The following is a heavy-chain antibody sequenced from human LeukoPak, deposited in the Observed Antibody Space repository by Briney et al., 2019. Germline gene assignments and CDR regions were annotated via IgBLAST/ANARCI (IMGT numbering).Heavy chain of an antibody. CDR3: AKEFCSSTSCYTDAPSTIDY. J-gene: IGHJ4*02. Sequence: GGSLRLSCAASGFTFSSYGMHWVRQAPGKGLEWVAFIRYDGSNKYYADSVKGRFTISRDNSKNTLYLQMNSLRAEDTAVYYCAKEFCSSTSCYTDAPSTIDYWGQGTLVTVSS. D-gene: IGHD2-2*02. CDR1: GFTFSSYG. V-gene: IGHV3-30*02. CDR2: IRYDGSNK.